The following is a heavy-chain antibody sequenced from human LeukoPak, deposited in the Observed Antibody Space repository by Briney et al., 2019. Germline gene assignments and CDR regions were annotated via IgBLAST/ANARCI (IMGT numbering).Heavy chain of an antibody. J-gene: IGHJ4*02. CDR3: ATNYYDSSGYYGGD. V-gene: IGHV3-21*01. Sequence: GGSLRLSCAASGFTFSSYSMNWVCQAPGKGLEWVSSISSSSSYIYYADSVKGRFTISRDNAKNSLYLQMNSLRAEDTAVYYCATNYYDSSGYYGGDWGQGTLVTVSS. D-gene: IGHD3-22*01. CDR1: GFTFSSYS. CDR2: ISSSSSYI.